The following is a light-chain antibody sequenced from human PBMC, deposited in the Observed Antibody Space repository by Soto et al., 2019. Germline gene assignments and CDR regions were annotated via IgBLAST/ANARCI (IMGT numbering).Light chain of an antibody. Sequence: DMVLTQSPGTLSLSPVERATLSCRASQSVCSSNLAWYQQTPCQAPRLVISGASNRATGIPDRVSGSGSGTDFTLTISRLATEDLAVYYCQQYGSSPLTFGPGTKVDIK. CDR1: QSVCSSN. V-gene: IGKV3-20*01. J-gene: IGKJ3*01. CDR3: QQYGSSPLT. CDR2: GAS.